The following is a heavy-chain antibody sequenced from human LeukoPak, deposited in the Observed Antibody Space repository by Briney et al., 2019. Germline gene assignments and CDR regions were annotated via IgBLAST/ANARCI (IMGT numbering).Heavy chain of an antibody. Sequence: ASVQVSCKASGYIFTDYYIHWVRQAPGQGLEWMGWINPHSGGTNYAQNFQGRVTMTRDTSITTVDMELRSLRSDDTAVYYCARVRYSSSWYSFDYWGQGTLVTVSS. V-gene: IGHV1-2*02. J-gene: IGHJ4*02. CDR3: ARVRYSSSWYSFDY. CDR2: INPHSGGT. D-gene: IGHD6-13*01. CDR1: GYIFTDYY.